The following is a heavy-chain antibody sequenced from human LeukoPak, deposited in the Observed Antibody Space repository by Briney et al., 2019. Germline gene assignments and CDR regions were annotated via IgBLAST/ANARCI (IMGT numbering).Heavy chain of an antibody. V-gene: IGHV3-30*04. J-gene: IGHJ4*02. D-gene: IGHD3-22*01. CDR2: ISYDGSNK. CDR3: ARARMFEGVTMILRY. Sequence: GGSLRLSCAASGFTFSSYAMHWVRQAPGKGLEWVAVISYDGSNKYYADSVKGRFTISRDNSKNTLYLQMNSLRAEDTAVYYCARARMFEGVTMILRYWGQGTLVTVSS. CDR1: GFTFSSYA.